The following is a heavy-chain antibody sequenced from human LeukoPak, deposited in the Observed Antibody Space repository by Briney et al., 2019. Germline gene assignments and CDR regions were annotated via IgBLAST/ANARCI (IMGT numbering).Heavy chain of an antibody. J-gene: IGHJ4*02. CDR1: GGSISSYY. CDR3: ARGAAGHQYYFDY. CDR2: IYYSGST. V-gene: IGHV4-59*01. D-gene: IGHD2-2*01. Sequence: PSETLSLTCTVSGGSISSYYWSWIRQPPGKGLEWIGYIYYSGSTNYNPSLKSRVTISVDRSKNQFSLKLSSLTAADTAVYYCARGAAGHQYYFDYWGRGTLVTVSS.